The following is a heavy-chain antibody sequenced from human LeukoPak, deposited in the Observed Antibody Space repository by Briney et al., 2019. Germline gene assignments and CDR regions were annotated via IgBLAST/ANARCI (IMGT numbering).Heavy chain of an antibody. CDR2: ISADGHQT. CDR1: GFSFNTYA. J-gene: IGHJ4*02. D-gene: IGHD6-19*01. V-gene: IGHV3-23*01. CDR3: EEAGY. Sequence: GGSLRLSCAASGFSFNTYAMTWARQAPGKGLEWVSFISADGHQTYYADSVKGRFTISRDNSMKTLFLQMNSLRVEDTAVYYCEEAGYWAQGALVIVSS.